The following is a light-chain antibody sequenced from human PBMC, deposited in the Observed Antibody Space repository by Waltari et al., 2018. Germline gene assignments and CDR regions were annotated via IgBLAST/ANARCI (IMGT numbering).Light chain of an antibody. CDR3: QQYGSSPPDT. Sequence: EIVLTQSPGTLSLSPGEGATLSCRASQSVNSYLAWYQQKPGQAPRLLIYGASTRATGIPDRFSGSGSGTDFTLTITRLEPEDFVVYYCQQYGSSPPDTFGGGTKVEIE. CDR1: QSVNSY. CDR2: GAS. J-gene: IGKJ4*01. V-gene: IGKV3-20*01.